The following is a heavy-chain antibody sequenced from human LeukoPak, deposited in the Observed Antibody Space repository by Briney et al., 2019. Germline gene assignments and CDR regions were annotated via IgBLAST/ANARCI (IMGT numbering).Heavy chain of an antibody. Sequence: GGSLRLSCAASGFTFSSYSMNWVRQAPGKGLEWVSSISSSSSYIYYADSVKGRFTISRDNAKNSLYLQMNSLRAEDTAVYYCARDSGGYSYGYLFDYWGQGTLVTVSS. D-gene: IGHD5-18*01. CDR2: ISSSSSYI. J-gene: IGHJ4*02. CDR3: ARDSGGYSYGYLFDY. V-gene: IGHV3-21*04. CDR1: GFTFSSYS.